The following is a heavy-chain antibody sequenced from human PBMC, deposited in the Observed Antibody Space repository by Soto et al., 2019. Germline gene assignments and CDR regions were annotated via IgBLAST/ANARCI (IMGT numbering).Heavy chain of an antibody. V-gene: IGHV3-33*01. CDR2: IWYDGSNK. D-gene: IGHD3-3*01. Sequence: QVQLVESGGGVVQPGRSLRLSCAASGFTFSSYGMHWVRQAPGKGLEWVAVIWYDGSNKYYADSVKGRFTISRDNSKNTMYLQMNSLRAEDTAVSYCERDHYDFWSGYIGLPLDSCGQGTLVTVSS. CDR3: ERDHYDFWSGYIGLPLDS. J-gene: IGHJ4*02. CDR1: GFTFSSYG.